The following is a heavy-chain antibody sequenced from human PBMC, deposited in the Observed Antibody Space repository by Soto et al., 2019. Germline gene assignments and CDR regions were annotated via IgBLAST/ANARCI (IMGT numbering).Heavy chain of an antibody. CDR3: ARARWYDAFDA. V-gene: IGHV4-38-2*01. Sequence: PSETLSLTCAVSGFFISSGNYWGWIRKPPGKGLEWIGSIFHGGNTYYNPSLKSRVTISVDMSKNQFSLKLNSVTAADTAVYYCARARWYDAFDAWGQGTVVTSSS. D-gene: IGHD2-15*01. CDR1: GFFISSGNY. J-gene: IGHJ3*01. CDR2: IFHGGNT.